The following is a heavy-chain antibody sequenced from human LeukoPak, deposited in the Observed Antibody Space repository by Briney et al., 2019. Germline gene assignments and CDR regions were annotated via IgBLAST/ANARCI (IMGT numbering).Heavy chain of an antibody. V-gene: IGHV4-59*01. CDR2: IHYSGST. CDR1: GGSFSGYY. J-gene: IGHJ6*02. CDR3: ARGKAAKGMDV. Sequence: SETLSLTCVVSGGSFSGYYWSWIRQPPGKGLEWIGYIHYSGSTNYNPSLKSRVTISVDTSKNQFSLKLSSVTAADTAVYYCARGKAAKGMDVWGQGTTVTVSS. D-gene: IGHD5-18*01.